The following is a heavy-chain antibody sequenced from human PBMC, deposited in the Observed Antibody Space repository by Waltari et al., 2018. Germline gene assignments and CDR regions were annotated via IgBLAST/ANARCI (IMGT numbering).Heavy chain of an antibody. Sequence: EVQLLESGGGLVQPGGSLRLSCAASGFTFSSYAMSWVRQAPGTGLGWVAAISGSGGSTDYAYAVKGRFTISRDKSKNTLYLQMNSLRSEDTAVYYWASGMGAPDYWGQGTLVTVSS. J-gene: IGHJ4*02. CDR3: ASGMGAPDY. V-gene: IGHV3-23*01. CDR1: GFTFSSYA. D-gene: IGHD3-16*01. CDR2: ISGSGGST.